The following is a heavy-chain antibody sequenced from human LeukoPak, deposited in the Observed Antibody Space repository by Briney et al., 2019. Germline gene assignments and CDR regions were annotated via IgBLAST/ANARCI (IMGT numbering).Heavy chain of an antibody. D-gene: IGHD1-26*01. CDR2: IYHSGST. J-gene: IGHJ4*02. V-gene: IGHV4-38-2*02. CDR1: GYSISSGYY. CDR3: ASLKWELSSFDY. Sequence: SETLSLTCTVSGYSISSGYYWGWIRQPPGKGLEWIGSIYHSGSTYYNPSLKSRVTISVDASKNQFSLKLSSVTAADTAVYYCASLKWELSSFDYWGQGTLVTVSS.